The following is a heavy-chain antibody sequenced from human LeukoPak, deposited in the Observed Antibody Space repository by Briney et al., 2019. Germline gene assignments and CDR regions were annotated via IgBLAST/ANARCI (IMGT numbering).Heavy chain of an antibody. CDR2: ISSNGGST. CDR1: GFTFSSYA. J-gene: IGHJ6*03. Sequence: PGGSLRLSCAAPGFTFSSYAMHWVRQAPGKGLEYVSAISSNGGSTYYANSVKGRFTISRDNSKNTLYLQMGSLRAEDMAVYYCARDPEDTAMGNLYYYYYMDVWGKGTTVTVSS. CDR3: ARDPEDTAMGNLYYYYYMDV. D-gene: IGHD5-18*01. V-gene: IGHV3-64*01.